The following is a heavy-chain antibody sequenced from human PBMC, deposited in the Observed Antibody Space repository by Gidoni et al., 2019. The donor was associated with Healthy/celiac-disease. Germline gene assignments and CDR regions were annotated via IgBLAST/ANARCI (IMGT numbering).Heavy chain of an antibody. CDR2: ISYDGSNK. CDR1: GFTFSSYA. J-gene: IGHJ4*02. V-gene: IGHV3-30-3*01. Sequence: QVQLVESGGGVVQPGRSLRLSCAASGFTFSSYAMHWVRQAPGKGLEWVAVISYDGSNKYYADSVKGRFTISRDNSKNTLYLQMNSLRAEDTAVYYCARDGEDYGDSGYYFDYWGQGTLVTVSS. D-gene: IGHD4-17*01. CDR3: ARDGEDYGDSGYYFDY.